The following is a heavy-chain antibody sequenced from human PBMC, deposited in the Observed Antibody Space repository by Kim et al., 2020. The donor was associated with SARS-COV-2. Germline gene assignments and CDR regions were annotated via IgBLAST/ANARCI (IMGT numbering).Heavy chain of an antibody. D-gene: IGHD2-15*01. V-gene: IGHV4-34*01. Sequence: SETLSLTCAVYGGSFSGYYWSWIRQPPGKGLEWIGEINHSGSTNYNPSLKSRVTISVDTSKNQFSLELSSVTAADTAVYYCARGHEVCGGSCYSGFVDYWGQGTLVTVSS. CDR2: INHSGST. CDR3: ARGHEVCGGSCYSGFVDY. CDR1: GGSFSGYY. J-gene: IGHJ4*02.